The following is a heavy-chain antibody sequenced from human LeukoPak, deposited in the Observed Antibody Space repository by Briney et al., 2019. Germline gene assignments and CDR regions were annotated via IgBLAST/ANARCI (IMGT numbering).Heavy chain of an antibody. J-gene: IGHJ4*02. D-gene: IGHD6-13*01. V-gene: IGHV3-15*01. CDR3: TTEGGEAAAGTYFDY. CDR2: IKSKTDGGTT. Sequence: PGGSLGLSCAASGFTFSNAWMSWVRQAPGKGLEWVGRIKSKTDGGTTDYAAPVKGRFTISRDDSKNTLYLQMNSLKTEDTAVYYCTTEGGEAAAGTYFDYWGQGTLVTVSS. CDR1: GFTFSNAW.